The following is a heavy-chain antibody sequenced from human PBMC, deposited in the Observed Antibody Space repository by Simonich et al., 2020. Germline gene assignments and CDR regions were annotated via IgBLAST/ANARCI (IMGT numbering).Heavy chain of an antibody. CDR1: GYTFTGYS. V-gene: IGHV1-2*02. Sequence: QVQLVQSGAEVKKPGASVKVSCQASGYTFTGYSMHWVRQAPGQGLEWMGWINHNSGGTNYAQKFQGRVTMTRDTSISTAYMELSRLRSDDTAVYYCARGRIAAAGTYYYYYMDVWGKGTTVTVSS. D-gene: IGHD6-13*01. J-gene: IGHJ6*03. CDR3: ARGRIAAAGTYYYYYMDV. CDR2: INHNSGGT.